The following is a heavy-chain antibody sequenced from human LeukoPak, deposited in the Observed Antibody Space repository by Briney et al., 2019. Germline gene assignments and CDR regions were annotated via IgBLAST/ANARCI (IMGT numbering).Heavy chain of an antibody. D-gene: IGHD3-3*01. CDR2: MNPNSGNT. J-gene: IGHJ3*02. V-gene: IGHV1-8*01. Sequence: ASVKVSCKASGYTFTSYDINWVRQATGQGLEWMGWMNPNSGNTGYAQKFQGRVTMTRNTSISTAYMELSSLRSEDTAVYYCARRNTIFDAFDIWGQGTMVTVSS. CDR3: ARRNTIFDAFDI. CDR1: GYTFTSYD.